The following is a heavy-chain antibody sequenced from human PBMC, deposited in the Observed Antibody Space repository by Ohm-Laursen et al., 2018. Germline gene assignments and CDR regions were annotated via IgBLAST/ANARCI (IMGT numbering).Heavy chain of an antibody. CDR1: GFTFSSYA. CDR3: AKEDIVLMVYASFDY. Sequence: SLRLSCSASGFTFSSYAMSWVRQPPGKGLEWVSAISGSGGSTYYADSVKGRFTISRDNSKNTLYLQMNSLRAEDTAVYYCAKEDIVLMVYASFDYWGQGTLVTVSS. D-gene: IGHD2-8*01. V-gene: IGHV3-23*01. CDR2: ISGSGGST. J-gene: IGHJ4*02.